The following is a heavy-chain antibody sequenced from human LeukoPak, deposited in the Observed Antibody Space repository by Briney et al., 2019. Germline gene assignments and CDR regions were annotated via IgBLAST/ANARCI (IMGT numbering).Heavy chain of an antibody. D-gene: IGHD6-25*01. V-gene: IGHV3-21*01. CDR2: IDSSSNYR. J-gene: IGHJ4*02. Sequence: GGSLRPSCADSGFTFSSYSMSWVRQAPGKGLEWVSSIDSSSNYRYYGDSVQGRFTISRDNAKNSLYLQMNSLIAEDTAVYYCVRVKEAAAFDYWGQGTLVTVSA. CDR1: GFTFSSYS. CDR3: VRVKEAAAFDY.